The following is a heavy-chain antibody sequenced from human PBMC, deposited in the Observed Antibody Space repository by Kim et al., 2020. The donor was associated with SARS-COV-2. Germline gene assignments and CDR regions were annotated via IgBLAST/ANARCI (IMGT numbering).Heavy chain of an antibody. CDR3: ARVRGGRGSGISNDENRAPPFDP. J-gene: IGHJ5*02. CDR1: GGSISSSSYY. D-gene: IGHD3-10*01. Sequence: SETLSLTCTVSGGSISSSSYYWGWIRQPPGKGLEWIGSIYYSGSTYYNPSLKSRVTISVDTSKNQFSLKLSSVTTADTAVYYCARVRGGRGSGISNDENRAPPFDPWGQGTLVTVSS. V-gene: IGHV4-39*07. CDR2: IYYSGST.